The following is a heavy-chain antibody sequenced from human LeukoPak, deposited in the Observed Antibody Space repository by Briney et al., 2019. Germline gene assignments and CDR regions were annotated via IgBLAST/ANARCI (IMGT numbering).Heavy chain of an antibody. D-gene: IGHD6-13*01. Sequence: GGSLRLSCAASGFTFSSYGMHWVRQAPGKGLEWVAVIRYDGSNKYYADSVKGRFTISRDNSKNTLYLQMDSLRAEDTAVYYCARDAYPLTWSSSSAGPDYWGQGTLVTVSS. V-gene: IGHV3-30*02. CDR2: IRYDGSNK. J-gene: IGHJ4*02. CDR1: GFTFSSYG. CDR3: ARDAYPLTWSSSSAGPDY.